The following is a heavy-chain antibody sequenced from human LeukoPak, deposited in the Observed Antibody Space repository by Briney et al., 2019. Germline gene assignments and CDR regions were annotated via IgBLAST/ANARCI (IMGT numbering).Heavy chain of an antibody. CDR3: ARLVGATESAFDI. D-gene: IGHD1-26*01. CDR2: IYYSGST. CDR1: GGSISSSSYY. Sequence: SETLSLACTVSGGSISSSSYYWSWIRQPPGKGLEWIGYIYYSGSTNYNPSLKSRVTISVDTSKNQFSLKLSSVTAADTAVYYCARLVGATESAFDIWGQGTMVTVSS. V-gene: IGHV4-61*01. J-gene: IGHJ3*02.